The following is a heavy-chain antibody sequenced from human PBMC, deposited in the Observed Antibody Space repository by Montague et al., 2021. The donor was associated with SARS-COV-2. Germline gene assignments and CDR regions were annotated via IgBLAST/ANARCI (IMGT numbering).Heavy chain of an antibody. CDR2: IWYDGSNK. Sequence: FLSLSCSASGFTFSSYGMHWVRQAPGKGLEWVAVIWYDGSNKYYADSVKGRFTISRDNSKNTLYLQMDSLRAEDTAVYYCARDLLVGGYSYGIDYWGQGTLVTVSS. CDR3: ARDLLVGGYSYGIDY. J-gene: IGHJ4*02. V-gene: IGHV3-33*01. D-gene: IGHD5-18*01. CDR1: GFTFSSYG.